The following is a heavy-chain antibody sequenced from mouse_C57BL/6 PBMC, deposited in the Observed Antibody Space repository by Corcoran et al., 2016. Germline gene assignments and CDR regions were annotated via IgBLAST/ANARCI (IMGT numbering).Heavy chain of an antibody. CDR1: GYTFTDYY. D-gene: IGHD1-1*01. Sequence: EVQLQQSGPELVKPGASVKISCKASGYTFTDYYMNWVKQSHGKSLEWIGDMNTNNGGTSYNKKCKGKATLTVDKSSSTAYMELRSVTSEDSAVYFGARNYYGTFFAYWGQGTLVTVSA. V-gene: IGHV1-26*01. CDR3: ARNYYGTFFAY. CDR2: MNTNNGGT. J-gene: IGHJ3*01.